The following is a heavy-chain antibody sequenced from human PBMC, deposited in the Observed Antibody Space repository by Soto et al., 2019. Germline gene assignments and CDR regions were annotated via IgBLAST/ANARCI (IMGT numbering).Heavy chain of an antibody. D-gene: IGHD3-9*01. CDR1: GFTFSSYA. V-gene: IGHV3-23*01. CDR3: AKDRRNGYYDILTGYYAPGYYNY. J-gene: IGHJ4*02. CDR2: ISGSGGST. Sequence: GGSLRLSCAASGFTFSSYAMSWVRQAPGKGLEWVSAISGSGGSTYYADSVKGRFTISRDNSKNTLYLQMNSLRAEDTAVYYCAKDRRNGYYDILTGYYAPGYYNYWGQGTLVTVSS.